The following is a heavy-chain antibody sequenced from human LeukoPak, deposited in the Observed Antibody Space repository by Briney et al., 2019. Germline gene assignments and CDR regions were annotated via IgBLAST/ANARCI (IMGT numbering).Heavy chain of an antibody. CDR2: IYHSGST. D-gene: IGHD1-7*01. CDR1: GGSISSSYYY. Sequence: PSETLSLTCTVSGGSISSSYYYWGWIRQPPGKGLEWIGSIYHSGSTFYNPSLKSRVIISVDTSKNQFSLRLSSVTAADTAVYYCARVLELRRAKGYFQHWGQGTLVTVSS. V-gene: IGHV4-39*01. CDR3: ARVLELRRAKGYFQH. J-gene: IGHJ1*01.